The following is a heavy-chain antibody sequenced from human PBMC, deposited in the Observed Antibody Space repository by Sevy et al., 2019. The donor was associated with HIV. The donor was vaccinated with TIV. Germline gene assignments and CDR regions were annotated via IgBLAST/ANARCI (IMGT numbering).Heavy chain of an antibody. J-gene: IGHJ4*02. CDR2: INPNSGGT. CDR1: GYTFTGYY. Sequence: ASVKVSCKASGYTFTGYYMHWVRQAPGQELEWMGWINPNSGGTNYAQKFQGRVTMTRDTSISTAYMELSRLRSDDTAVYYCARDLYGDYVGGVNDYWGQGTLVTVSS. D-gene: IGHD4-17*01. V-gene: IGHV1-2*02. CDR3: ARDLYGDYVGGVNDY.